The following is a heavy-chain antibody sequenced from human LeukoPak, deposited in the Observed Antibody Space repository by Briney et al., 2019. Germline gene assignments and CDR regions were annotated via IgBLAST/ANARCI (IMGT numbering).Heavy chain of an antibody. CDR1: GYTFTGYY. J-gene: IGHJ4*02. V-gene: IGHV1-2*02. CDR2: INPNSGGT. CDR3: AREVTTVTTIDY. D-gene: IGHD4-17*01. Sequence: ASVKVSCKASGYTFTGYYMHWVRQAPGQGLEWMGWINPNSGGTNYAQKFQGRVTMTRDTSISTAYMELSRLRSDDTTVYYCAREVTTVTTIDYWGQGTLVTVSS.